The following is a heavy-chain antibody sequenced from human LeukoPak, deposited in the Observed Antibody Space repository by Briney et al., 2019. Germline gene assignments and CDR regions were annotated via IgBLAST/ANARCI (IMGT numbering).Heavy chain of an antibody. J-gene: IGHJ4*02. D-gene: IGHD4-23*01. CDR3: ARDRAAVVTYFDY. V-gene: IGHV3-11*04. Sequence: LSLTCTVSGGSIGSSSYYWGWIRQPPGKGLEWISYIRSSGTTIYYADSVKGRFTISRDNAKNSLYLQMTSLRAEDTAVYYCARDRAAVVTYFDYWGQGILVTVSS. CDR2: IRSSGTTI. CDR1: GGSIGSSSYY.